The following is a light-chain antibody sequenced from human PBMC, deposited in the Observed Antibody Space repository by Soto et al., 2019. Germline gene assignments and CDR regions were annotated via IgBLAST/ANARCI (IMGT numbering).Light chain of an antibody. J-gene: IGKJ1*01. CDR2: DAS. CDR3: QQYTNTNNPWM. V-gene: IGKV1-5*01. CDR1: QTISTW. Sequence: DIQMTQSPSSLSASVGDRVTITCRASQTISTWMAWYQQKPGKAPKLLVYDASTLQSGAASRFSGSGSGTEFTLIISGLQPDDSATYYCQQYTNTNNPWMFGQGTKVDI.